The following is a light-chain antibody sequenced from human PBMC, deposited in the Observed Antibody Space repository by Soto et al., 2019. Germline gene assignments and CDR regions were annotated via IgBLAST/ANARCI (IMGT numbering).Light chain of an antibody. CDR1: QSVSSY. J-gene: IGKJ1*01. V-gene: IGKV3-20*01. CDR2: GAS. CDR3: QQYGSSPWT. Sequence: EIVLTQSPATLSLSPGEKGTLSCRASQSVSSYLAWYQQKPGQAPRLLIYGASSRATGIPDRFSGSGSGTDCTLTISRLEPEDVAVYYCQQYGSSPWTFGQGTKVDIK.